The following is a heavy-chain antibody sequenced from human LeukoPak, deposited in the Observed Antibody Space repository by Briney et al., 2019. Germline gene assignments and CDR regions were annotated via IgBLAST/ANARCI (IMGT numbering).Heavy chain of an antibody. V-gene: IGHV3-49*04. Sequence: PGGSLRLSCTASGFTFGDYAMSWVRQAPGKGLEWVGFIRSKAYGGTTEYAASVKGRFTISRDDSKSIAYLQMNSLKTEDTAVYYCTRDRSGYSYGGYFDYWGQGTLVTVSS. D-gene: IGHD5-18*01. CDR2: IRSKAYGGTT. J-gene: IGHJ4*02. CDR3: TRDRSGYSYGGYFDY. CDR1: GFTFGDYA.